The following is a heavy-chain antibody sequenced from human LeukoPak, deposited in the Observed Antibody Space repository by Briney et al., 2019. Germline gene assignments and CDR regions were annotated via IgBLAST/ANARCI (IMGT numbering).Heavy chain of an antibody. CDR1: GFTFSDYY. D-gene: IGHD4-11*01. V-gene: IGHV3-11*04. CDR3: ARDKAEGMTTVTISHYYYYMDV. Sequence: GGSLRLSCAASGFTFSDYYMSWIRQAPGKGLEWVSYISSSGSTIYYADSVKGRFTISRDNAKNSLYLQMNSLRAEDTAVYYCARDKAEGMTTVTISHYYYYMDVWGKGTTVTVSS. CDR2: ISSSGSTI. J-gene: IGHJ6*03.